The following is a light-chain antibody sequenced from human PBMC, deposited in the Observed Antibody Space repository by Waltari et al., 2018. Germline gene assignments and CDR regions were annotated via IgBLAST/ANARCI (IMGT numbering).Light chain of an antibody. CDR3: QQYGSSVLYT. V-gene: IGKV3-20*01. Sequence: VLTQSPGTLSLSPGARATLSSRASQSLTKRYLAWYQQKPGQAHRLLIYGASSRAAGIPDRFSGSGSGTDFTLTISRLEPEDFAVYYCQQYGSSVLYTFGQGTKLEIK. J-gene: IGKJ2*01. CDR1: QSLTKRY. CDR2: GAS.